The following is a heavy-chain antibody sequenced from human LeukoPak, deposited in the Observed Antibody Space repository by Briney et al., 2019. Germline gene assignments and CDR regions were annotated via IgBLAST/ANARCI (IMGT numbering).Heavy chain of an antibody. Sequence: ASVKVSCKASGYTFTSYYMHWVRQAPGQGLEWMGIINPSGGSTSYAQKFQGRVTMTRDTSTSTVYMGLSSLRSEDTAVYYCARDQKPLGDSDYWGQGTLVTVSS. V-gene: IGHV1-46*01. CDR1: GYTFTSYY. CDR3: ARDQKPLGDSDY. J-gene: IGHJ4*02. CDR2: INPSGGST. D-gene: IGHD1-26*01.